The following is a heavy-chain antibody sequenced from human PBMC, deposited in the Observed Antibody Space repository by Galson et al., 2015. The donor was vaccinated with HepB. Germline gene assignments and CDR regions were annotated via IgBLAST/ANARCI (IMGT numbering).Heavy chain of an antibody. CDR2: ITNSGYI. D-gene: IGHD6-13*01. Sequence: SLRLSCAASGFTFSGYNMNWVRQAPGKELEWVSSITNSGYIYYADSVKGRFTISRDNAKKSLHLQMNSLRAEDTAVYYCARDPGEQQLVDYFDYWGQGTLVTVSS. CDR3: ARDPGEQQLVDYFDY. CDR1: GFTFSGYN. V-gene: IGHV3-21*01. J-gene: IGHJ4*02.